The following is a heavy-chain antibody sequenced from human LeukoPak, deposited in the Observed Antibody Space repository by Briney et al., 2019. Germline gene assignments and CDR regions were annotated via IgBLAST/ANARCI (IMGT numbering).Heavy chain of an antibody. D-gene: IGHD1-26*01. J-gene: IGHJ4*02. CDR1: GFTVSSNY. CDR3: ARDAVGATPSRY. Sequence: PGGSLRLSCAASGFTVSSNYMSWVRQAPGKGLEWVSVIYSGGSTDYADSVKGRFTISRDNSKNTLYLQMNSLRAEDTAVYYCARDAVGATPSRYWGQGTLVTVSS. V-gene: IGHV3-66*01. CDR2: IYSGGST.